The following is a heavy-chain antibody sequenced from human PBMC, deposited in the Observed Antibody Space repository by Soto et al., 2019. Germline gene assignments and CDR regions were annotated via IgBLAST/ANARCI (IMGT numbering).Heavy chain of an antibody. J-gene: IGHJ3*02. CDR2: ISSSSSTI. Sequence: GGSLRLSCAASGLTFSSDSMNWVRQAPGKGLEWVSYISSSSSTIYYADSVKGRFTISRDNAKNSLYLQMNSLRAEDTAVYYCARDRGSSGWSDAFDIWGQGTMVTVS. CDR3: ARDRGSSGWSDAFDI. V-gene: IGHV3-48*01. CDR1: GLTFSSDS. D-gene: IGHD6-19*01.